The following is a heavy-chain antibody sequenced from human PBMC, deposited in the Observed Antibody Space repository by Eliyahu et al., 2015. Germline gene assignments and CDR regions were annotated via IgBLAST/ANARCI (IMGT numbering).Heavy chain of an antibody. J-gene: IGHJ4*02. CDR2: ISENSGAI. Sequence: EVQLVESGGGLVQPGRSLRLSXXASGFXXXDYSMHWVRQVPGKGLEWVSGISENSGAIGYADSVKGRFTISRDNAKNSLYLQMNSLRAEDTALYYCAKSGIVGRIGYFDYWGQGTLVTVSS. D-gene: IGHD1-26*01. CDR3: AKSGIVGRIGYFDY. V-gene: IGHV3-9*01. CDR1: GFXXXDYS.